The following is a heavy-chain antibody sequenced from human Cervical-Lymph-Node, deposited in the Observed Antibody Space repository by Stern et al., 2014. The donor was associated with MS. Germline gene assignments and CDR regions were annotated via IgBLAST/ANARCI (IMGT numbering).Heavy chain of an antibody. Sequence: VQLVESGPGLVKPSQTLSLTCTVSGGSISSGGYYWSWIRQHPGKGLEWIGYIYYSGSTYYNPSLKSRVTISVDTSKNQFSLKLSSVTAADTAVYYCARALRTVGQFLPGIYYFDYWGQGTLVTVSS. D-gene: IGHD3-9*01. V-gene: IGHV4-31*03. CDR2: IYYSGST. J-gene: IGHJ4*02. CDR3: ARALRTVGQFLPGIYYFDY. CDR1: GGSISSGGYY.